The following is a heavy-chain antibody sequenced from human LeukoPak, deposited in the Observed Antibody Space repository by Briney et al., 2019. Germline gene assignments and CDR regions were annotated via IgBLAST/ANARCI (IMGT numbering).Heavy chain of an antibody. CDR1: GGSISSHY. J-gene: IGHJ4*02. CDR2: IYYSGST. V-gene: IGHV4-59*11. Sequence: SETLSLTCTVSGGSISSHYWSSIRQPPGKGLEWIGYIYYSGSTNYNPSLKSRVTISVDTSKNQFSLKLSSVTAADTAVYYCARIGSSGWYGLFVDYWGQGTLVTVSS. D-gene: IGHD6-19*01. CDR3: ARIGSSGWYGLFVDY.